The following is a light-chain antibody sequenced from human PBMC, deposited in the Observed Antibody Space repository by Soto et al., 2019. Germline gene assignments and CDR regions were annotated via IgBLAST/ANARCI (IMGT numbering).Light chain of an antibody. J-gene: IGLJ3*02. V-gene: IGLV2-23*01. Sequence: QSALTQPASLSGSPGQSITISCTGTNSDVGSYNLVSWYQQHPARGPKLMIYDNNKRPSGVSDRFSGSKFGTSASLIIAGLQDEDEAYYYCCSYAGGSTWVFGGGTKLTVL. CDR1: NSDVGSYNL. CDR3: CSYAGGSTWV. CDR2: DNN.